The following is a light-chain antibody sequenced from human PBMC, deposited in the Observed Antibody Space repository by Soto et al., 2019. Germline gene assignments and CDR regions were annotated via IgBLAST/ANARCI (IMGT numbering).Light chain of an antibody. CDR1: QSLLHSKGFHT. CDR3: MQAIQPSIT. Sequence: IVMTQSPLSLAVTPGEPTSISCKSSQSLLHSKGFHTLDWYLQKPGQSPQVLIDLGSNRASGVPGWSGGGGLGTDFTLKISRVDAEDVGVYFWMQAIQPSITFGQGTRLDIK. CDR2: LGS. J-gene: IGKJ5*01. V-gene: IGKV2-28*01.